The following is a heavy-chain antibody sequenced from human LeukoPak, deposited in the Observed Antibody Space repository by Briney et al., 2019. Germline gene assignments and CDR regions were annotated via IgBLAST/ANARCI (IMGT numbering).Heavy chain of an antibody. CDR1: GFTFSSYG. V-gene: IGHV3-33*01. Sequence: GGSLRLSCAASGFTFSSYGMHWVRQAPGKGLEWVAVIWYDGSNKYYADSVKGRFSISRDNSKNTLYLQMNSLRAEDTAVYYCASTSGWYEPIDYWGQGTLVTVSS. CDR2: IWYDGSNK. CDR3: ASTSGWYEPIDY. J-gene: IGHJ4*02. D-gene: IGHD6-19*01.